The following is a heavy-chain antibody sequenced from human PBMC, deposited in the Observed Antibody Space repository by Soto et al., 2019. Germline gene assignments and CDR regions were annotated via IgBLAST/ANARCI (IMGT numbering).Heavy chain of an antibody. Sequence: ASVKVSCKASGYTYTSYYMHWVRQAPGQGLELMGIIYPCGFSSCYAQKFKGRVTLSCDTSTSTFYIALSSFRSEDTAVYYCARNFLSSSHYGMVVWG. CDR2: IYPCGFSS. D-gene: IGHD2-2*01. CDR3: ARNFLSSSHYGMVV. CDR1: GYTYTSYY. J-gene: IGHJ6*02. V-gene: IGHV1-46*01.